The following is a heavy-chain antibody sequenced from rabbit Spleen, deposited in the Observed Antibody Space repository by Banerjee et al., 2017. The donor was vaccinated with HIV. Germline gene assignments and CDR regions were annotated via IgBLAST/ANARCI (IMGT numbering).Heavy chain of an antibody. CDR2: IYTGSGST. D-gene: IGHD8-1*01. V-gene: IGHV1S47*01. J-gene: IGHJ6*01. Sequence: QEQLVESGGGLVQPEGSLTLTCTASGFSLSSSYYMCWVRQAPGKGLEWIGCIYTGSGSTYYASWVNGRFPITRSTSLNTVTLQLNSLTGADTATYFCARDTGRSFSSYGMDLWGPGTLVTVS. CDR1: GFSLSSSYY. CDR3: ARDTGRSFSSYGMDL.